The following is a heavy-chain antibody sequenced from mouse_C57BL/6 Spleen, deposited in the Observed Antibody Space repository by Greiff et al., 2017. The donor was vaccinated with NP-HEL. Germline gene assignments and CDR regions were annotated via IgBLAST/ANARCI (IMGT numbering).Heavy chain of an antibody. CDR1: GFTFSDYG. CDR2: ISSGSSTI. J-gene: IGHJ2*01. CDR3: ARIYEGYYSYFDY. Sequence: EVKLVESGGGLVKPGGSLKLSCAASGFTFSDYGMHWVRQAPEKGLEWVAYISSGSSTIYYADTVKGRFTISRDHAKNTLFLQMTSLRSEDTAKYYCARIYEGYYSYFDYWGQGTTLTVSS. V-gene: IGHV5-17*01. D-gene: IGHD2-3*01.